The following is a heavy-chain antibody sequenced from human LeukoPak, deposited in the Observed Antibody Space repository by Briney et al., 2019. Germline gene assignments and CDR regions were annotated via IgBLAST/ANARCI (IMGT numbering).Heavy chain of an antibody. CDR1: GDSINNASYY. Sequence: PSETLSLTCTVSGDSINNASYYWGWIRQPPGKGLEWIGNIFYRGSTYYNPSLKSRVIMSVDTSKNQFSLKLSSVTAADTAVYYCARDRQLLTYYYYMDVWGIGTTVTVSS. D-gene: IGHD2-2*01. J-gene: IGHJ6*03. V-gene: IGHV4-39*07. CDR2: IFYRGST. CDR3: ARDRQLLTYYYYMDV.